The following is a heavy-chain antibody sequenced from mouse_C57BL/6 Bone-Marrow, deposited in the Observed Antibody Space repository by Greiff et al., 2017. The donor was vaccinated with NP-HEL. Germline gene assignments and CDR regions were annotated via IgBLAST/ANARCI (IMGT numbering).Heavy chain of an antibody. Sequence: QVQLQQPGAELVKPGASVKLSCKASGYTFTSYWMHWVKQRPGQGLEWIGMIHPNSGSTNYNEKFKSKATLTVDKSSSTAYMQLSSLTSEDSAVYYCAREDHYYGSSSWFAYWGQGTLVTVSA. J-gene: IGHJ3*01. CDR3: AREDHYYGSSSWFAY. V-gene: IGHV1-64*01. CDR1: GYTFTSYW. CDR2: IHPNSGST. D-gene: IGHD1-1*01.